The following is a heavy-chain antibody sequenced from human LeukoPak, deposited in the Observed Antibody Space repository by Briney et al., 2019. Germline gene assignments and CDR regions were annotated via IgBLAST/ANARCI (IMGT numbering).Heavy chain of an antibody. CDR2: MNPNSGNT. Sequence: WASVKVSCKASGYTFTSYDINWVRQATGQGLEWMGWMNPNSGNTGYAQKFQGRVTMTRNTSISTAYMELSSLRSEDTAVYYCARGGVAEIQRNVYYYYGMDVWGQGATVTVSS. CDR1: GYTFTSYD. V-gene: IGHV1-8*01. J-gene: IGHJ6*02. D-gene: IGHD5-18*01. CDR3: ARGGVAEIQRNVYYYYGMDV.